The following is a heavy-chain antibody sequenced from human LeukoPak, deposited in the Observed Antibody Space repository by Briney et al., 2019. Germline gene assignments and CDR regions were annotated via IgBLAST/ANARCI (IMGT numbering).Heavy chain of an antibody. J-gene: IGHJ4*02. V-gene: IGHV3-20*04. CDR1: GFTFDDYG. D-gene: IGHD3-22*01. CDR2: INWNGGST. CDR3: ARATTRVYDSSGLYYFDY. Sequence: PGGSLRLSCAASGFTFDDYGMSWVRQAPGKGLEWVSGINWNGGSTGYADSVKGRFTISRDNAKNSLYLQMNSLGAGDTALYYCARATTRVYDSSGLYYFDYWGQGTLATVSS.